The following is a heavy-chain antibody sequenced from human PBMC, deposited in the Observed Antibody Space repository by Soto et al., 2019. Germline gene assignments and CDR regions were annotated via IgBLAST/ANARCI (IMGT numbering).Heavy chain of an antibody. CDR2: IYSNEST. CDR3: ARHRTTSPLYFDY. J-gene: IGHJ4*02. D-gene: IGHD1-1*01. Sequence: SETLSLTCTVSGGSVSSNDYSWGWIRQSPGKGLEWIGTIYSNESTHYNPSLQSRVTISVDMSMNQFSLKLRSVTAADTAVYYCARHRTTSPLYFDYWGQGNLVTVS. V-gene: IGHV4-39*01. CDR1: GGSVSSNDYS.